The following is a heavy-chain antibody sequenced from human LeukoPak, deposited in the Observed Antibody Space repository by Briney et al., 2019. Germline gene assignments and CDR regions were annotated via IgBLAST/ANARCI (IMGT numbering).Heavy chain of an antibody. J-gene: IGHJ3*01. CDR1: GYTFTDYY. D-gene: IGHD5-12*01. V-gene: IGHV1-2*02. CDR2: INAKDGAT. CDR3: TRERDVVTVSSRDAFEF. Sequence: ASVKVSCKTSGYTFTDYYIHWVRRAPGQGLEWMGWINAKDGATHYAPHFQGRVTLTRGTSITTAYMDPSRLTSDDTAVYFCTRERDVVTVSSRDAFEFWGQGTTVTVS.